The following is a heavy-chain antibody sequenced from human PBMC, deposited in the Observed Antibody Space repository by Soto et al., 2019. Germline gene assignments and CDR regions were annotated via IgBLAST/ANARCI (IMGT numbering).Heavy chain of an antibody. CDR1: GFTVSSNY. V-gene: IGHV3-66*04. D-gene: IGHD5-18*01. J-gene: IGHJ6*03. Sequence: EVQLVESGGGLVQPGGSLRLSCAASGFTVSSNYMSWVRQAPGKGLEWVSVIYSGGSTYYADSVKGRFTISRDNSKNTLYLQMNSLRAEDTAVYYCARLFSGCSYGRAYYYYYMDVWGKGTTVTVSS. CDR3: ARLFSGCSYGRAYYYYYMDV. CDR2: IYSGGST.